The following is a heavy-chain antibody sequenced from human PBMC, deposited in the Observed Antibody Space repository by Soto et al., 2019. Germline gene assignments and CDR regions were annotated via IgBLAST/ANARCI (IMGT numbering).Heavy chain of an antibody. CDR2: IYYSGST. J-gene: IGHJ4*02. D-gene: IGHD2-21*02. CDR1: GGSISSGGYY. Sequence: QVQLQESGPGLVKPSQTLSLTCTVSGGSISSGGYYWSWIRQHPGKGLEWIGYIYYSGSTYYNPSLKSRVTISVDTSKNQFSLKLSSVTVADTAVYYCARTADNEYCGGDCYSYYFDYWGQGTLVTVSS. CDR3: ARTADNEYCGGDCYSYYFDY. V-gene: IGHV4-31*03.